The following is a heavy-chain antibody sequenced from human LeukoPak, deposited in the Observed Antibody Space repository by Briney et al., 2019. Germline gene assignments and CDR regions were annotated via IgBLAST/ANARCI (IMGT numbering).Heavy chain of an antibody. D-gene: IGHD6-13*01. Sequence: SETLSLTCTVSGLSISSYYWSWIRQPPGKGLEWIGYIYYSGSTNYNPSLKSRVTIAVDTSKNQLPPKLSSVAAADTAVYYCARAPVEQQLVHWGQGTLVTVSS. V-gene: IGHV4-59*01. J-gene: IGHJ4*02. CDR1: GLSISSYY. CDR3: ARAPVEQQLVH. CDR2: IYYSGST.